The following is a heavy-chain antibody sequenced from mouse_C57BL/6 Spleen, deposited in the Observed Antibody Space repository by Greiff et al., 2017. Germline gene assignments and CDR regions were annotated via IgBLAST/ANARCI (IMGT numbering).Heavy chain of an antibody. Sequence: EVKLVESGGGLVKPGGSLKLSCAASGFTFTDYGMHWVRQAPEKGLEWVAYISRGSSTIYYADTVKGRSTMSRDNAKNTLFLQLTSLRSEDTALDYCAGNSYGRGAMDYWGQGTSVTVSS. D-gene: IGHD1-1*01. V-gene: IGHV5-17*01. CDR3: AGNSYGRGAMDY. CDR1: GFTFTDYG. CDR2: ISRGSSTI. J-gene: IGHJ4*01.